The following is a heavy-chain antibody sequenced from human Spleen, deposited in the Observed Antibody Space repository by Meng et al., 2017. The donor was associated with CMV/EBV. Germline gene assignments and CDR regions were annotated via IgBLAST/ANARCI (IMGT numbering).Heavy chain of an antibody. CDR1: GFIFSGYT. J-gene: IGHJ6*02. Sequence: GESLKISCAASGFIFSGYTMNWVRQAPGKGLEWISSITSSSSYIYYADSVKGRFTISRDNSKNTLYLQMNSLRAEDTAVYYCAKDPGAYYACYGMDVWGQGTTVTVSS. CDR2: ITSSSSYI. CDR3: AKDPGAYYACYGMDV. D-gene: IGHD1-26*01. V-gene: IGHV3-21*01.